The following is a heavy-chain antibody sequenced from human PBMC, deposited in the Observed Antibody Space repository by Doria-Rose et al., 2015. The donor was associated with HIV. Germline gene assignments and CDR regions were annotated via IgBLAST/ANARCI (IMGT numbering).Heavy chain of an antibody. CDR3: ARIKSSRWYHKYYFDF. V-gene: IGHV2-26*01. D-gene: IGHD6-13*01. J-gene: IGHJ4*02. Sequence: QVTLKESGPVLVKPTETLTLTCTVSGVSLSSPGMGVSWIRQPPGKALEWLANIFSDDERSYTTSLKSRLTISRGTSKGQVVLTRTDMDHVDTATYYCARIKSSRWYHKYYFDFWGQGTLVIVSA. CDR1: GVSLSSPGMG. CDR2: IFSDDER.